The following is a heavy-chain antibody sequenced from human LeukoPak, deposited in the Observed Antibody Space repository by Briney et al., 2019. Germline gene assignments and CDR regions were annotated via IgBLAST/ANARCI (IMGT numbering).Heavy chain of an antibody. CDR1: GYTFTGYY. J-gene: IGHJ3*02. Sequence: SVKVSCKASGYTFTGYYMHWVRQAPGQGLEWMGWINPNSGGTNYAQKFQGRVTMTRDTSTSTVYMELSGLRSEDTALYYCARIRDGYNDAYDIWGQGTMVTVSS. V-gene: IGHV1-2*02. CDR3: ARIRDGYNDAYDI. D-gene: IGHD5-24*01. CDR2: INPNSGGT.